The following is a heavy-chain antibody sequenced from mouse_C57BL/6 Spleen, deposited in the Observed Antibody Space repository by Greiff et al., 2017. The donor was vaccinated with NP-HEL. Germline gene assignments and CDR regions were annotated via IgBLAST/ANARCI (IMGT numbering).Heavy chain of an antibody. V-gene: IGHV1-18*01. D-gene: IGHD1-1*01. Sequence: VQLQQSGPELVKPGASVKIPCKASGYTFTDYNMDWVKQSHGKSLEWIGDINPNNGGTIYNQKFKGKATLTVDKSSSTAYMELRSLTSEDTAVYYCARSPISTVVAGYFDVWGTGTTVTVSS. CDR2: INPNNGGT. J-gene: IGHJ1*03. CDR1: GYTFTDYN. CDR3: ARSPISTVVAGYFDV.